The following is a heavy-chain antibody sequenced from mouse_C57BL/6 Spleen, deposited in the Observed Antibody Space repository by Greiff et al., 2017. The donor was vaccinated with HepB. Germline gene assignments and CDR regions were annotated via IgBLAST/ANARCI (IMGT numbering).Heavy chain of an antibody. CDR1: GYSFTDYN. CDR3: ARKGHYGSSYDYAMDY. V-gene: IGHV1-39*01. D-gene: IGHD1-1*01. J-gene: IGHJ4*01. Sequence: EVQLVESGPELVKPGASVKISCKASGYSFTDYNMNWVKQSNGKSLEWIGVINPNYGTTSYNQKFKGKATLTVDQSSSTAYMQLSSLTSEDSAVYYCARKGHYGSSYDYAMDYWGQGTSVTVSS. CDR2: INPNYGTT.